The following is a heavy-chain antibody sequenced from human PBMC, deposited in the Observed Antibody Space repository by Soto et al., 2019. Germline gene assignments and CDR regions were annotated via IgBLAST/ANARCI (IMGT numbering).Heavy chain of an antibody. CDR3: ARVYGYYYYYMDV. CDR1: GFTFTSSA. J-gene: IGHJ6*03. D-gene: IGHD2-8*01. Sequence: GASVKVSCKASGFTFTSSAMQWVRQARGQRLEWIGWIVVGSGNTNYAQKFQERVTMTRDMSTSTAYMELSSLRSEDTAVYYCARVYGYYYYYMDVRGKGTTVTVSS. V-gene: IGHV1-58*02. CDR2: IVVGSGNT.